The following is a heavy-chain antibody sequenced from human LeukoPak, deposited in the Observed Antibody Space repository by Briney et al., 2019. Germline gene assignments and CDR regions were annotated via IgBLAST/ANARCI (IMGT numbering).Heavy chain of an antibody. V-gene: IGHV1-69*06. CDR3: ATVGVITPDAFDI. J-gene: IGHJ3*02. CDR1: GGTFSSYA. Sequence: SVKVSCKASGGTFSSYAISWVRQPPGQGLEWMGGIIPIFGTANYAQKFQGRVTMTEDTSTDTAYMELSSLRSEDTAVYYCATVGVITPDAFDIWGQGTMVTVSS. D-gene: IGHD3-22*01. CDR2: IIPIFGTA.